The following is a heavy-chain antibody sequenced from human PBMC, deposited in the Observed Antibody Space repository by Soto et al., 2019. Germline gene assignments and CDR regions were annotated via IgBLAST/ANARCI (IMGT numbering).Heavy chain of an antibody. J-gene: IGHJ4*02. CDR2: INPNSGGT. CDR3: ARDLRRLPNSGPGY. Sequence: ASVKVSCKASGYTFTGYYMHWVRQAPGQGLEWMGWINPNSGGTNYAQKFQGWVTMTRDTSISTAYMELSRLRSDDTAVYYCARDLRRLPNSGPGYWGQGTLVTVSS. CDR1: GYTFTGYY. D-gene: IGHD5-12*01. V-gene: IGHV1-2*04.